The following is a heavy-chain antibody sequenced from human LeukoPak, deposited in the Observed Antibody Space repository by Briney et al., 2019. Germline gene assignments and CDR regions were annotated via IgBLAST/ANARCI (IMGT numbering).Heavy chain of an antibody. J-gene: IGHJ5*02. Sequence: SETLSLTCTVSGDSISSGDYYWSWIRQPAGKGLEWIGRISSSGSTNYNPSLKSRVTISVDTSKNQFSLKLSSVTAADTAVYYCARDEGELLQPFDPWGQGTLVTVSS. CDR3: ARDEGELLQPFDP. CDR1: GDSISSGDYY. V-gene: IGHV4-61*02. CDR2: ISSSGST. D-gene: IGHD1-26*01.